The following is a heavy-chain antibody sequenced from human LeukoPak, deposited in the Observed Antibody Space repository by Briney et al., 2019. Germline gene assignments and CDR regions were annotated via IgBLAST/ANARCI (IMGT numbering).Heavy chain of an antibody. V-gene: IGHV1-2*02. J-gene: IGHJ6*02. CDR1: GYTFTGYY. CDR3: ASGEKSYDSSGYYFYYYYGMDV. D-gene: IGHD3-22*01. Sequence: ASVKVSCKASGYTFTGYYTHWVRQAPGQGLEWMGWINPNSGGTNYAQKFQGRITMTRDTSISTAYMELSRLRSDDTAVYYCASGEKSYDSSGYYFYYYYGMDVWGQGTTVTVSS. CDR2: INPNSGGT.